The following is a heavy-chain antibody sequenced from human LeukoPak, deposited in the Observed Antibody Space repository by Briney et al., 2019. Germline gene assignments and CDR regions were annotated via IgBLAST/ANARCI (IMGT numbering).Heavy chain of an antibody. CDR2: MSPNSGNT. Sequence: GASVKVSCKASGYTFTSYDINWVRRATGQGLEWMGWMSPNSGNTGYAQKFQGRVTMTRDTSISTAYMELNSLRSEDTAVYYCTSGPPEWGFDLWGRGTLVTVSS. V-gene: IGHV1-8*01. CDR1: GYTFTSYD. J-gene: IGHJ2*01. CDR3: TSGPPEWGFDL. D-gene: IGHD1-14*01.